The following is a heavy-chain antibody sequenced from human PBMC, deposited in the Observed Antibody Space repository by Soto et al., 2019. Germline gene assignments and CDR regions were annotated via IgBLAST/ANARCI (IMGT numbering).Heavy chain of an antibody. CDR3: ARGHSTDCSNGVCSFFYNHEMDV. CDR2: INPKSGGT. D-gene: IGHD2-8*01. Sequence: QVQLVQSGAEVKKPGASVRVSCKASGYSFTDYHIYWVRQAPGQGLEWLGRINPKSGGTSTAQKFQGWVTMTRDRSISTVYMELTRRRSDDTAVYFCARGHSTDCSNGVCSFFYNHEMDVWGQGTTVTVSS. CDR1: GYSFTDYH. V-gene: IGHV1-2*04. J-gene: IGHJ6*02.